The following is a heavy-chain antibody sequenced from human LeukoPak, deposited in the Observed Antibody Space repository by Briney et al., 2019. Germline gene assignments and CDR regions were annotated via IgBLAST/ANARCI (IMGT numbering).Heavy chain of an antibody. Sequence: GGSLRLSCAASGITFSSYGMHWVRQAPGKGLEWVAVIWYDGSNKYYADSVKGRFTISRDDSKNTLYLQMNSLRAEDTAVYYCARVGDTAMVTGENYFDYWGQGTLVTVSS. J-gene: IGHJ4*02. CDR1: GITFSSYG. V-gene: IGHV3-33*01. D-gene: IGHD5-18*01. CDR3: ARVGDTAMVTGENYFDY. CDR2: IWYDGSNK.